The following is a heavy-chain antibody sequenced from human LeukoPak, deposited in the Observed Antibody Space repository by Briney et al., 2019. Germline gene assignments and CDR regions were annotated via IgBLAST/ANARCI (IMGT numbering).Heavy chain of an antibody. Sequence: PSETLSLTCTVSGGSISSSSYYWGWIRQPPGKGLEWIGSIYYSGSTYYNPSLKSRVTISVDTSKNQFSLKLSSVTAADTAVYYCAREQRRTTVFFDAFDIWGQGTMVTVSS. V-gene: IGHV4-39*07. CDR3: AREQRRTTVFFDAFDI. CDR2: IYYSGST. D-gene: IGHD3-9*01. J-gene: IGHJ3*02. CDR1: GGSISSSSYY.